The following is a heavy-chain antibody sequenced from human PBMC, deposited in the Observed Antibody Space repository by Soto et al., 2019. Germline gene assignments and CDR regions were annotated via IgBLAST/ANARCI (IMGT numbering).Heavy chain of an antibody. CDR1: GFTFCSYA. J-gene: IGHJ2*01. CDR3: ARGGRGIAAAGWYFDL. V-gene: IGHV3-30-3*01. CDR2: ISYDGSNK. Sequence: QVQLVESGGGVVQPGRSLRLSCAASGFTFCSYAMHWVRQAPGKGLEWVAVISYDGSNKYYADSVKGRFTISRDNSKNTLYLQMNSLRAEDTAVYYCARGGRGIAAAGWYFDLWGRGTLVTVSS. D-gene: IGHD6-13*01.